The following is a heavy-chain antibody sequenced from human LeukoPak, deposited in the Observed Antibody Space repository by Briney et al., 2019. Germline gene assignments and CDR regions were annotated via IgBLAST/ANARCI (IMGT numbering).Heavy chain of an antibody. CDR3: AKRYCSSTSCSFFDY. V-gene: IGHV3-23*01. D-gene: IGHD2-2*01. CDR2: ISGSGGST. Sequence: PGGSLRLSCAASGFTFSSYAMSWVRQAPGKGLEWVSAISGSGGSTYYADSVKGRFTISRDNSKNTLYLQMNSLRAEGTAVYHCAKRYCSSTSCSFFDYWGQGTLVTVSS. CDR1: GFTFSSYA. J-gene: IGHJ4*02.